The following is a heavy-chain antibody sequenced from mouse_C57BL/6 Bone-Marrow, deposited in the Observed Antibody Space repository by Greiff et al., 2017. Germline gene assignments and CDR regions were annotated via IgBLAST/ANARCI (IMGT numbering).Heavy chain of an antibody. CDR2: IDPNSGGT. Sequence: QVQLLQPGAELVKPGASVKLSCKASGYTFTSYWMHWVQQRPGRVLEWIGNIDPNSGGTKYNEKVKSKATLTVDKPASTAYMQLSSLTSEDSAVYYCANWGFAYWGQGTLVSVSA. J-gene: IGHJ3*01. D-gene: IGHD4-1*01. CDR1: GYTFTSYW. CDR3: ANWGFAY. V-gene: IGHV1-72*01.